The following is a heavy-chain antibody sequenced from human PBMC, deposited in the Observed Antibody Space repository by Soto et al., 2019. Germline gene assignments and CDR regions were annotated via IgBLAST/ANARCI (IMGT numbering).Heavy chain of an antibody. CDR3: ARDYGKLNP. CDR2: ISSSSSTI. J-gene: IGHJ5*02. V-gene: IGHV3-48*01. CDR1: GFTFSSYS. Sequence: PGGSLILSCAASGFTFSSYSMNWVRQAPGKGLEWVSYISSSSSTIYYADSVKGRFTISRDNAKNSLYLQMNSLRAEDTALYYCARDYGKLNPWGQGTLVTVSS. D-gene: IGHD2-15*01.